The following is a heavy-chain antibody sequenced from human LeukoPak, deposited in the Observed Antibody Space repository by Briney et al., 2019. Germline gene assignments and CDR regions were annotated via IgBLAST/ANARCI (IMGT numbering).Heavy chain of an antibody. CDR2: ISGSDAGT. CDR1: GFTFSSYA. CDR3: AKEQATWIQLQEAFDI. J-gene: IGHJ3*02. V-gene: IGHV3-23*01. D-gene: IGHD5-18*01. Sequence: QPGGSLRLSCAASGFTFSSYAMSWVRQAPGKGLEWVSAISGSDAGTYSADSVQGRFTISRDNSKNTLYLQMNSLRAEDTAVYYCAKEQATWIQLQEAFDIWGQGTMVTVSS.